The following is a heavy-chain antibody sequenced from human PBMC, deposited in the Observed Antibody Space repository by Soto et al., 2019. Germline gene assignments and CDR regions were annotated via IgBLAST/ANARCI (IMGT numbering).Heavy chain of an antibody. D-gene: IGHD1-7*01. CDR2: IRSKAYGGTT. V-gene: IGHV3-49*04. Sequence: GGSLRLSCTASGFTFGDYAMSWVRQAPGKGREWVGFIRSKAYGGTTEYAASVKGRFTISRDDSNSIAYLQMNSLKSEDTAVYYCTSDPTPSITGTTSFDYWGQGTLVTVSS. CDR1: GFTFGDYA. CDR3: TSDPTPSITGTTSFDY. J-gene: IGHJ4*02.